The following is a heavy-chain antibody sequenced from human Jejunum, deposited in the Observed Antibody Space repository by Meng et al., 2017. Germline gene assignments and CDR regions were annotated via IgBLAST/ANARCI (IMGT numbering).Heavy chain of an antibody. D-gene: IGHD3-16*02. V-gene: IGHV4-4*02. Sequence: ESVPGLLTPSGPLSLTCGVSGGSISSSDWWSWVRQPPGKGLEWIGEIHHSGRTNYNPSLKSRVTISVDKSKNQFSLKLSSVTAADTAVYYCAREWSGSFRHFDYWGQGTLVTVSS. CDR2: IHHSGRT. J-gene: IGHJ4*02. CDR1: GGSISSSDW. CDR3: AREWSGSFRHFDY.